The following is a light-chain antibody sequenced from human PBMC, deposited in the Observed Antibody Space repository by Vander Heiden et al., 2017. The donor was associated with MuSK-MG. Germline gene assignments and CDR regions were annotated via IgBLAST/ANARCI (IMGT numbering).Light chain of an antibody. CDR2: SNN. CDR3: AAWDDSRNGWV. V-gene: IGLV1-44*01. CDR1: SSNIGSNT. J-gene: IGLJ3*02. Sequence: QSVLTQPPSASGTPGPRVTISCSGSSSNIGSNTVNWYQQPPGTAPKLLIYSNNQRPSGVPDRFSGSKSGTSASLAISGLQAEDEADYYCAAWDDSRNGWVFGGGTKLTVL.